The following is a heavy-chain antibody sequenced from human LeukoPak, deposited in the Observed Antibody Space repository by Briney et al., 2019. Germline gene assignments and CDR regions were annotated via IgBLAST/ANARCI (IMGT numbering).Heavy chain of an antibody. CDR2: IRYDGSNK. CDR3: AKGQNGYNREIDY. J-gene: IGHJ4*02. Sequence: QPGGSLRLSCAASGFTFSSYGMHWVRQAPGKGLEWVAFIRYDGSNKYYADSVKGRFTISRDNSKNTLYLQMNSLRAEDTAVYYCAKGQNGYNREIDYWGQGTLVTVSS. D-gene: IGHD5-24*01. V-gene: IGHV3-30*02. CDR1: GFTFSSYG.